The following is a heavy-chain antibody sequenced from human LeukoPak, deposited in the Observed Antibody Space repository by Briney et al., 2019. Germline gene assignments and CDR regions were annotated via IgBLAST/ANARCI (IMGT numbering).Heavy chain of an antibody. CDR1: GFTFSSYG. Sequence: GGSLRLSCAASGFTFSSYGMHWVRQAPGKGPEWVAFIRYDGSNKYYADSVKGRFTISRDNSKNTLYLQMNSLRAEDTAVYYCASIVVVPAAKAHDAFDIWGQGTMVTVSS. V-gene: IGHV3-30*02. CDR3: ASIVVVPAAKAHDAFDI. CDR2: IRYDGSNK. J-gene: IGHJ3*02. D-gene: IGHD2-2*01.